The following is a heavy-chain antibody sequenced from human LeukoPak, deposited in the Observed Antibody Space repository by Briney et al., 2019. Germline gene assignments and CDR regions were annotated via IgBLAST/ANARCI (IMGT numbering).Heavy chain of an antibody. CDR3: ARAGGITLIRGVIPGDYYYYYMDV. J-gene: IGHJ6*03. D-gene: IGHD3-10*01. CDR2: ISSGSTYI. Sequence: GGSLRLSCAASGFTFSSYSMNWVRQAPGKGLEWVSSISSGSTYIYYADSVKGRFTISRDNAQNSLYLQMNSLRAEDTAVYYCARAGGITLIRGVIPGDYYYYYMDVWGKGTAVTISS. V-gene: IGHV3-21*01. CDR1: GFTFSSYS.